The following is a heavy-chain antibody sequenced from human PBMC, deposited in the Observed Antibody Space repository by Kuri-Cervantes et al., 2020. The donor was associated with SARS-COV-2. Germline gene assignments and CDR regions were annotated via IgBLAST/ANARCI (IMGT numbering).Heavy chain of an antibody. J-gene: IGHJ4*02. D-gene: IGHD3-3*01. V-gene: IGHV1-24*01. CDR2: FDPEDGET. CDR3: ATHRSLRFLEWFRY. Sequence: ASVKVSCKVSGYTLTELSMHWVRQAPGKGLEWMGGFDPEDGETIYAQKFQGRVTMTEDTSTDTAYMELSSLRPEDTAVYYCATHRSLRFLEWFRYWGQGTLVTVSS. CDR1: GYTLTELS.